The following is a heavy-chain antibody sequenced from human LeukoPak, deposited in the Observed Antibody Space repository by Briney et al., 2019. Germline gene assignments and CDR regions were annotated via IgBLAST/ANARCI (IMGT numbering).Heavy chain of an antibody. CDR3: ARERIAARLLYYYYYGMDV. Sequence: SETLSLTCAVYGGSFSGYYWSWIRQPPGKGLEWIGGINHSGSTNYNPSLKSRVTISVDTSKNQFSLKLSSVTAADTALYYCARERIAARLLYYYYYGMDVWGQGTTVSVSS. D-gene: IGHD6-6*01. CDR1: GGSFSGYY. CDR2: INHSGST. V-gene: IGHV4-34*01. J-gene: IGHJ6*02.